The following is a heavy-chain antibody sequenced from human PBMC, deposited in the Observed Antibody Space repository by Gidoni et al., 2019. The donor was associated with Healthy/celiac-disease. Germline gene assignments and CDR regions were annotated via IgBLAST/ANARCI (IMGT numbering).Heavy chain of an antibody. D-gene: IGHD2-15*01. CDR3: AREGCSGGSCYSRYYYYYGMDV. J-gene: IGHJ6*02. V-gene: IGHV3-74*01. Sequence: EVQLVESGGGLVQPGGSLRLSCAASGFTFISYWMHWVRQAPGKGLVWVSRINSDGSSTSYADSVKGRFTISRDNAKNTLYLQMNSLRAEDTAVYYCAREGCSGGSCYSRYYYYYGMDVWGQGTTVTVSS. CDR1: GFTFISYW. CDR2: INSDGSST.